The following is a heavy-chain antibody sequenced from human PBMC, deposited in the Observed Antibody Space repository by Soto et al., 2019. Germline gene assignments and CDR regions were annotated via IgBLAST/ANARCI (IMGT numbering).Heavy chain of an antibody. CDR3: AREDYGGNEGDDYFDY. Sequence: SETLSLTCAVSGGSISSGGYSWSWIRQPPGKGLEWIGYIYDSGSTFYNPSLKSRVTISGDRSKNQFSLKLSSVTAADTAVYYCAREDYGGNEGDDYFDYWGRGTLVTVSS. J-gene: IGHJ4*02. D-gene: IGHD4-17*01. V-gene: IGHV4-30-2*01. CDR1: GGSISSGGYS. CDR2: IYDSGST.